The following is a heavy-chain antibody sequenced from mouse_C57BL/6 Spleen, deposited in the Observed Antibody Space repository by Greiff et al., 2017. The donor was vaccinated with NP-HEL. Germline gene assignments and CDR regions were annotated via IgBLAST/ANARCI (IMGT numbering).Heavy chain of an antibody. D-gene: IGHD1-1*01. CDR2: ISYDGSN. CDR3: ASYYYGSRGAMDY. V-gene: IGHV3-6*01. Sequence: EVQRVESGPGLVKPSQSLSLTCSVTGYSITSGYYWNWIRQFPGNKLEWMGYISYDGSNNYNPSLKNRISITRYTSKNQFFLKLNSVTTEDTATYYCASYYYGSRGAMDYWGQGTSVTVSS. J-gene: IGHJ4*01. CDR1: GYSITSGYY.